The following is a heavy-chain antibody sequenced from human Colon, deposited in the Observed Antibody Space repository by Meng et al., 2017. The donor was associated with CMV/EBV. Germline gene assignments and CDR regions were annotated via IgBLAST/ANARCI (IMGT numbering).Heavy chain of an antibody. CDR3: AKDRSYTDYPYYGMDV. V-gene: IGHV3-30*02. D-gene: IGHD3-10*01. CDR1: GFTFGSHA. CDR2: ILFDGSNQ. Sequence: GESLKISCAASGFTFGSHAMHWVRQAPGKGLEWVALILFDGSNQYYADSVKGRFTISRDNSKNTLYLQMSTLRAGDTALYYCAKDRSYTDYPYYGMDVWGQGTTVTVSS. J-gene: IGHJ6*02.